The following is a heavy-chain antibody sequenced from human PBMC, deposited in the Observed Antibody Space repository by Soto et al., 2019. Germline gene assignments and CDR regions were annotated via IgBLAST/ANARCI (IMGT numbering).Heavy chain of an antibody. D-gene: IGHD4-17*01. J-gene: IGHJ6*02. V-gene: IGHV3-30*18. Sequence: QVQLVESGGGEVQPGRSLTISCAASGFTFSTYGMHWVRQTPGKGLEWVAVISYDGTNKFYSDSVKGQFTISRDNFKYTLTLQMNSVRVADAAVYSCAKDLQSYGDYGYYCYGMDVWGLGTRVTVSS. CDR2: ISYDGTNK. CDR3: AKDLQSYGDYGYYCYGMDV. CDR1: GFTFSTYG.